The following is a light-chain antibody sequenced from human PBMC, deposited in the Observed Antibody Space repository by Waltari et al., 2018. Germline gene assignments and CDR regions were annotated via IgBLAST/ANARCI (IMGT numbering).Light chain of an antibody. Sequence: IVMTQSPATLSVSPGERATLSCRASQSVRINLAWYQQKSGQAPRLLIYGTSTRATGIPARFSGSGSGTEFTLTISSPQSEDSAVYYCQQYNNWPLYTFGQGTNLEIK. J-gene: IGKJ2*01. CDR3: QQYNNWPLYT. V-gene: IGKV3-15*01. CDR1: QSVRIN. CDR2: GTS.